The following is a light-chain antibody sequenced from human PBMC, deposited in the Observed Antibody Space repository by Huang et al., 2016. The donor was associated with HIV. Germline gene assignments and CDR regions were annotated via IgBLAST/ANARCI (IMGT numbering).Light chain of an antibody. Sequence: EIVMTQSPATLSVSPGQRVTLSCRANRSVSTNLAWYLQRHCQAPRLLIYGSSTRAPGIPARFSGSGSGTDFSLTISSLQSEDFALYYCHQYNNWLLSFGGGTRV. J-gene: IGKJ4*01. CDR1: RSVSTN. V-gene: IGKV3-15*01. CDR3: HQYNNWLLS. CDR2: GSS.